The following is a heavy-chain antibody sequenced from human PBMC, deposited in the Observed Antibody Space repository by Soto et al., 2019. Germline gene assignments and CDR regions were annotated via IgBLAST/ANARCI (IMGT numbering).Heavy chain of an antibody. D-gene: IGHD3-22*01. Sequence: QVQLQESGPGLVKPSQTLSLTCTVSGGSISSDGYYWSWIRQHPGKGLEWIGYIYYRGSTYYNPSLKSRVTISRDTSKNQFSLKLSSVTAADTAVYYCARSRYYDSSGVDYWGQGTLVTVSS. J-gene: IGHJ4*02. V-gene: IGHV4-31*03. CDR2: IYYRGST. CDR1: GGSISSDGYY. CDR3: ARSRYYDSSGVDY.